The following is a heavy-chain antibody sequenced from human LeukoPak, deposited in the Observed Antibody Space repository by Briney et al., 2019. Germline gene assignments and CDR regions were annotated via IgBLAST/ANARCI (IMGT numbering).Heavy chain of an antibody. CDR3: ARAFSSGWYWGDNWFDP. CDR2: IYHSGST. V-gene: IGHV4-38-2*02. D-gene: IGHD6-19*01. CDR1: GYSISSGYY. J-gene: IGHJ5*02. Sequence: SETLSLTCTVSGYSISSGYYWGWIRPPPGKGLEWIGSIYHSGSTYYNPSLKSRVTISVDTSKNQFSLKLSSVTAADTAVYYCARAFSSGWYWGDNWFDPWGQGTLVTVSS.